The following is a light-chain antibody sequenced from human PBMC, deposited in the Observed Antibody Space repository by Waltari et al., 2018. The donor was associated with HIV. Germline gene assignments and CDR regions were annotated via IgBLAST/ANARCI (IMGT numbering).Light chain of an antibody. CDR1: QTASSNY. CDR2: GTS. J-gene: IGKJ3*01. V-gene: IGKV3-20*01. CDR3: QQYGSSPT. Sequence: EIVLTQSPGTLSLPPGERATLSCRASQTASSNYLAWYQQKPGQAPRLLIYGTSSRAIGSPARFSGSGSGTDFTLTINRLEPEDFAVYYCQQYGSSPTFGPGTKVDIK.